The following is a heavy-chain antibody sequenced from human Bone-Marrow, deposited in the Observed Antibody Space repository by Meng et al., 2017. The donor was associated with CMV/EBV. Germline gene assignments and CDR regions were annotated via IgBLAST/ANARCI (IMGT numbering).Heavy chain of an antibody. CDR2: NNSRSGVT. D-gene: IGHD1-14*01. J-gene: IGHJ4*02. CDR1: GYTFTGYY. CDR3: ARGSERDGSPLSD. Sequence: ASVKVSCKASGYTFTGYYLHWVRQAPGQGLEWMGWNNSRSGVTKYAHKFQGRVSMTRDTSMEVSRLTSDDTAVYYCARGSERDGSPLSDWGQGTLVTVSS. V-gene: IGHV1-2*07.